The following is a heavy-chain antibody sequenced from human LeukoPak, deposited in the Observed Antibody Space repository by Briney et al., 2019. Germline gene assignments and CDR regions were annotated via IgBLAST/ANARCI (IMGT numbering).Heavy chain of an antibody. V-gene: IGHV3-33*01. CDR3: ARDNLEPGYSMDV. Sequence: GGSLRLSCATSGFSFGAHGMHWVRRAPGKGLEWVAVIWYDGSNKYYADSVKGRFAISRDNSKSTLFLQMNSLRAEDTAIYYCARDNLEPGYSMDVWGQGTTVTVSS. CDR1: GFSFGAHG. J-gene: IGHJ6*02. D-gene: IGHD1-1*01. CDR2: IWYDGSNK.